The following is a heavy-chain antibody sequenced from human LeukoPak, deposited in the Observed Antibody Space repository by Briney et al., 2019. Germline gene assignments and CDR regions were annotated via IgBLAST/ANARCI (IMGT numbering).Heavy chain of an antibody. Sequence: PGGSLRLSCAASGFTFSSFTMNWVRQAPGKGLEWVSSISSAGNSIYYADSIKGRFTISRDNAKNSLYLQMNSLRAEDTAVYYCARGVRGGYDPDYWGQGTLVTVSS. CDR2: ISSAGNSI. J-gene: IGHJ4*02. D-gene: IGHD5-12*01. CDR3: ARGVRGGYDPDY. V-gene: IGHV3-21*01. CDR1: GFTFSSFT.